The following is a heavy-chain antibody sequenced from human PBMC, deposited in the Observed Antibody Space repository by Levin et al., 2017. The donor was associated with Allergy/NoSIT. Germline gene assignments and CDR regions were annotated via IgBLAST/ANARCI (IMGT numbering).Heavy chain of an antibody. D-gene: IGHD6-13*01. CDR2: ISSSSSTI. CDR1: GFTFSSYS. CDR3: ARDPFSVPIAAAAPGWFDP. V-gene: IGHV3-48*01. Sequence: ASETLSLTCAASGFTFSSYSMNWVRQAPGKGLEWVSYISSSSSTIYYADSVKGRFTISRDNAKNSLYLQMNSLRAEDTAVYYCARDPFSVPIAAAAPGWFDPWGQGTLVTVSS. J-gene: IGHJ5*02.